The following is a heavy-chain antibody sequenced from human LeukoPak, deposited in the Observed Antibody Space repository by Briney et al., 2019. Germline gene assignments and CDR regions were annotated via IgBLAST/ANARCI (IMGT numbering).Heavy chain of an antibody. Sequence: GGSLRLSCAASGFTCSSFWMSWVRPAPGKGPVWVANIKRDGSEKYYVDSVRGRFTISRDNAKNSLYLQMNSLRAEDTAVYYCARAPLGRYCSGGSCYSSSGAVDFWGQGKMVTVSS. D-gene: IGHD2-15*01. CDR3: ARAPLGRYCSGGSCYSSSGAVDF. CDR2: IKRDGSEK. V-gene: IGHV3-7*01. J-gene: IGHJ3*01. CDR1: GFTCSSFW.